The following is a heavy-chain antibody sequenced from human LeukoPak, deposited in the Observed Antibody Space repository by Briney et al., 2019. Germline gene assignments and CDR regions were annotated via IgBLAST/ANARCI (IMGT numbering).Heavy chain of an antibody. CDR3: ARVRRKNWFDP. D-gene: IGHD4/OR15-4a*01. CDR2: ISAYNGNT. CDR1: GYTFTSFG. Sequence: ASVKVSCKASGYTFTSFGISWVRQAPGQGLEWMGWISAYNGNTNYAQKLQGRVTMTTDTSTSTAYMELRSLRSEDTAVYYCARVRRKNWFDPWGQGTLVSVSS. V-gene: IGHV1-18*04. J-gene: IGHJ5*02.